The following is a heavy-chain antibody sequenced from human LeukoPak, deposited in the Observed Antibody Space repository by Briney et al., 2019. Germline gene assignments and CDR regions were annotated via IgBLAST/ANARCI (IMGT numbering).Heavy chain of an antibody. CDR1: GFTFSSYD. Sequence: GGSLRLSCAASGFTFSSYDMHWVRQATGKGLEWVSAIGTAGDTYYPGSVKCRFTISRENAKNSLYLQMNSLRAGDTAVYYCARAAAGETIDYWGQGTLVTVSS. CDR2: IGTAGDT. D-gene: IGHD6-13*01. J-gene: IGHJ4*02. CDR3: ARAAAGETIDY. V-gene: IGHV3-13*01.